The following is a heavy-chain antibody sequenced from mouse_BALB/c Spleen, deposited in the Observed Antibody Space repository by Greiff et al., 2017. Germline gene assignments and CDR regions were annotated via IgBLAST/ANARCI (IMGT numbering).Heavy chain of an antibody. CDR2: IDPANGNT. CDR3: ARTGSLYWYFDV. J-gene: IGHJ1*01. CDR1: GFNIKDTY. Sequence: EVQLQQSGAELVKPGASVKLSCTASGFNIKDTYMHWVKQRPEQGLEWIGRIDPANGNTKYDPKFQGKATITADTSSNTAYLQLSSLTSEDTAVYYCARTGSLYWYFDVWGAGTTVTVSS. V-gene: IGHV14-3*02.